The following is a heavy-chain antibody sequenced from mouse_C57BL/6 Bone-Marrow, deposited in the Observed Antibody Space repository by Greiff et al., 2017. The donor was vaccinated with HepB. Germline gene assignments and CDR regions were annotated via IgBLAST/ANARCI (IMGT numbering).Heavy chain of an antibody. J-gene: IGHJ3*01. CDR3: ARDYGTPLNSWFAY. CDR2: ISYDGSN. V-gene: IGHV3-6*01. Sequence: EVQLQESGPGLVEPSQSLSLTCSVTGYSITSGYYWNWIRQFPGNKLEWMGYISYDGSNNYNPSLKNRISITRDTSKNQFFLKLNSVTTEDTATYYCARDYGTPLNSWFAYWGQGTLVTVSA. CDR1: GYSITSGYY. D-gene: IGHD1-1*01.